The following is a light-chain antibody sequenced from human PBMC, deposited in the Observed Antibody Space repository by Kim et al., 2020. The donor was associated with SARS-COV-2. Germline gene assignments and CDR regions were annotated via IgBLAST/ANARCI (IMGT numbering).Light chain of an antibody. J-gene: IGLJ3*02. CDR2: VNSDGSH. Sequence: QPVLTQSPSASASLGASVKLTCTLNSGHSSYAIAWHQQQPEKGSRYLMKVNSDGSHSKGDGIPDRFSGSSSGAERYLTISSLQSEDEADYYCQTWGTGIRVFGGGTKVTVL. V-gene: IGLV4-69*01. CDR1: SGHSSYA. CDR3: QTWGTGIRV.